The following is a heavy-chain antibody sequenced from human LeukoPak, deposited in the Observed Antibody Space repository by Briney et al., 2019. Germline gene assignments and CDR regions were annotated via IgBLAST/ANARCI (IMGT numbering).Heavy chain of an antibody. V-gene: IGHV1-2*02. CDR1: GYTFTSYD. Sequence: ASVKVSCKASGYTFTSYDINWVRQATGQGLEWMGWINPNSGGTNYAQKFQGRVTMTRDTSISTAYMELSRLRSDDTAVYYCARPTGYSSGWYGGFDYWGQGTLVTVSS. CDR3: ARPTGYSSGWYGGFDY. CDR2: INPNSGGT. J-gene: IGHJ4*02. D-gene: IGHD6-19*01.